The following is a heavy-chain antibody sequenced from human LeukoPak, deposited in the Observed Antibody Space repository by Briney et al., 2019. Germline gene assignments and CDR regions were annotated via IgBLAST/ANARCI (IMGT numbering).Heavy chain of an antibody. V-gene: IGHV3-11*03. Sequence: ISSSSSYADYADSVKGRLTISRDNAQNALFLQMNSLRVEDTAVYYCAAGTAADYWGQGTLVTVSS. D-gene: IGHD6-13*01. CDR2: ISSSSSYA. J-gene: IGHJ4*02. CDR3: AAGTAADY.